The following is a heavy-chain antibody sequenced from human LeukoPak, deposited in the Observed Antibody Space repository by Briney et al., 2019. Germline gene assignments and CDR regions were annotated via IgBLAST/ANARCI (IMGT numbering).Heavy chain of an antibody. CDR1: GFTFSSYE. V-gene: IGHV3-21*05. D-gene: IGHD2-15*01. Sequence: GGSLRLSCAASGFTFSSYEMNWVRQAPGKGLEWVSYISSSSSYIYYADSVKGRFTISRDNSKNSLYLQMNSLRTEDNALYYCAKGSDYGYYMDVWGKGTTVTVSS. CDR2: ISSSSSYI. CDR3: AKGSDYGYYMDV. J-gene: IGHJ6*03.